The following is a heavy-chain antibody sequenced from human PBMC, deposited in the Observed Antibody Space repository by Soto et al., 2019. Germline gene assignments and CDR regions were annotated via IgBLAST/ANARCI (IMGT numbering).Heavy chain of an antibody. CDR3: ARGGGIAAAGTDWDAFDI. Sequence: ASVKASSKAPGDTFTSCSLHSVCQAPGQGLEWMGIINPSGGSTSYAQKFQGRVTMTRDTSTSTVYMELSSLRSEDTAVYYCARGGGIAAAGTDWDAFDIWGQGTMVTVSS. V-gene: IGHV1-46*01. CDR2: INPSGGST. D-gene: IGHD6-13*01. CDR1: GDTFTSCS. J-gene: IGHJ3*02.